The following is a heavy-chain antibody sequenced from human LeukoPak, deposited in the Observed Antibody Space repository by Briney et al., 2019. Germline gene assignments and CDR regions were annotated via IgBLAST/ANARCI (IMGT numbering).Heavy chain of an antibody. Sequence: GGSLRLSCAASGFTFRTYNMNWVRQAPGKGLEWVGFIRSKAYGGTTEYAASVKGRFTISRDDSKSIAYLQMNSLKTEDTAVYYCTRNGIAVATDYWGQGTLVTVSS. D-gene: IGHD6-19*01. J-gene: IGHJ4*02. CDR3: TRNGIAVATDY. CDR2: IRSKAYGGTT. V-gene: IGHV3-49*04. CDR1: GFTFRTYN.